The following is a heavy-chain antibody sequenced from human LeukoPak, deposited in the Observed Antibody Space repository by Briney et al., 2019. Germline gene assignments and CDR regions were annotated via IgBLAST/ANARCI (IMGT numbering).Heavy chain of an antibody. D-gene: IGHD3-10*01. V-gene: IGHV4-59*01. CDR1: GGSISSYY. CDR3: AREPRVIWFGELDY. Sequence: PSETLSLTCTVSGGSISSYYWSWIRQPPGKGLEWIGYIYYSGSTNYNPSLKSRVTISVDTSKNQFSLKLSSVTAADTAVYYCAREPRVIWFGELDYWGQGTLVTVSS. J-gene: IGHJ4*02. CDR2: IYYSGST.